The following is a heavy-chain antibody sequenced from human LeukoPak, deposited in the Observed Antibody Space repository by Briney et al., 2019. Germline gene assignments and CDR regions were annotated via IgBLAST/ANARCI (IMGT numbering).Heavy chain of an antibody. D-gene: IGHD3-10*01. CDR3: ARGGSTYYYGSGSYFAKEPIAFDI. CDR2: INPNSGGT. CDR1: GFTFSSYA. V-gene: IGHV1-2*02. J-gene: IGHJ3*02. Sequence: PGRSLRLSCAASGFTFSSYAMHWVRQAPGQGLEWMGWINPNSGGTNYAQKFQGRVTMTRDTSISTAYMELGRLRSDDTAVYYCARGGSTYYYGSGSYFAKEPIAFDIWGQGTMVTVSS.